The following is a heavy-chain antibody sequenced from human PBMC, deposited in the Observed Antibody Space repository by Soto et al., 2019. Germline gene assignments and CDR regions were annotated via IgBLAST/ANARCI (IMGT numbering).Heavy chain of an antibody. CDR2: ISEDGSSQ. D-gene: IGHD3-9*01. V-gene: IGHV3-30-3*01. J-gene: IGHJ4*02. CDR1: GFTFANYP. Sequence: QLLQSGGGAVQPGTSLTLSCAATGFTFANYPMQWVRQGPDQGLEWLALISEDGSSQYFADSVKGRFTVTRDNSKNTLYLHLNGLRREDEAVYHCARGRNAKYYDIWGQGSLVSV. CDR3: ARGRNAKYYDI.